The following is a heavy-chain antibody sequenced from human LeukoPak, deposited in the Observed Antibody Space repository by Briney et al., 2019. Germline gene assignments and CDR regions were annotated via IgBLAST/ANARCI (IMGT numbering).Heavy chain of an antibody. CDR1: GFTFSSYS. CDR2: ISSSSSYI. V-gene: IGHV3-21*01. J-gene: IGHJ4*02. D-gene: IGHD2-15*01. Sequence: GGSLRLSCAASGFTFSSYSMNWVRQAPGKGLEWVSSISSSSSYIYYADSVKGRSTISRDNAKNSLYLQMNSLRAEDTAVYYCARAGYAVVAATPDYWGQGTLVTVSS. CDR3: ARAGYAVVAATPDY.